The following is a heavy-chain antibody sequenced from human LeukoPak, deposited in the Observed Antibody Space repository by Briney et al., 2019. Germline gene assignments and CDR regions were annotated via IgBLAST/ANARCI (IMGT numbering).Heavy chain of an antibody. Sequence: GGSLRLSCAASGFTFSSYSMTWVRQAPGKGLEWVSHISGASSSVYYADSVKGRFTISRDNSKNTLYLQMNSLRAEDTAVYYCAKDGLAAAGWFDYWGQGTLVTVPS. D-gene: IGHD6-13*01. CDR2: ISGASSSV. J-gene: IGHJ4*02. V-gene: IGHV3-48*01. CDR3: AKDGLAAAGWFDY. CDR1: GFTFSSYS.